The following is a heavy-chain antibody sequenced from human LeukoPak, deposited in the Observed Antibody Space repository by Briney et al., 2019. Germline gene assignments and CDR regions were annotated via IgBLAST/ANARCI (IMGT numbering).Heavy chain of an antibody. V-gene: IGHV3-7*01. CDR2: INLDGSDT. D-gene: IGHD6-13*01. Sequence: PGGSLRLSCAAFGFTFGGYSMTWVRQAPGKGLEWVANINLDGSDTFYVGFVKGRFTISRDNADNSLYLQMNSLRAEDTAVYYCGRVIAGAIDYWGQGTLVTVSS. CDR3: GRVIAGAIDY. J-gene: IGHJ4*02. CDR1: GFTFGGYS.